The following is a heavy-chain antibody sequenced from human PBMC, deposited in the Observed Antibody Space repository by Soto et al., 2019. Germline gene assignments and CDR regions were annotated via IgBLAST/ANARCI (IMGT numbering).Heavy chain of an antibody. CDR2: IWYDGSNK. D-gene: IGHD3-10*01. J-gene: IGHJ4*02. Sequence: PGGSLRLSCAASGFTFSSYGMHWVRQAPGKGLEWVAVIWYDGSNKYYADSVKGRFTISRDNSKNTLYLQMNSLKTEDTAVYYCTRASYYYGSGSYYSLDYWGQGTLVTVSS. CDR1: GFTFSSYG. CDR3: TRASYYYGSGSYYSLDY. V-gene: IGHV3-33*01.